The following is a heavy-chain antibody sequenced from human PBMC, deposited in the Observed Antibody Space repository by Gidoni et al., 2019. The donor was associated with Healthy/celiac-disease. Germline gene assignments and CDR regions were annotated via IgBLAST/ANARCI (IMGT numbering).Heavy chain of an antibody. CDR2: IYYRGST. Sequence: QVQLQESGPGLVKPSETLSPTCTVSGGSVSSASYYWSWIRQPPGKGLEWIGYIYYRGSTNYNPSLKSRVTISVDTSKNQFSLKLSSVTAADTAVYYCARESFPYYYDSSGYIDYWGQGTLVTVSS. CDR3: ARESFPYYYDSSGYIDY. CDR1: GGSVSSASYY. D-gene: IGHD3-22*01. V-gene: IGHV4-61*01. J-gene: IGHJ4*02.